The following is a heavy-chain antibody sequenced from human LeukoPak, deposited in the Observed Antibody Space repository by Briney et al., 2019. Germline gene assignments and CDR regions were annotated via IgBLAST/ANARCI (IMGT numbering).Heavy chain of an antibody. CDR2: IKQDGSEK. D-gene: IGHD2-2*01. CDR1: GFTFSGYW. Sequence: GGSLRLSCAASGFTFSGYWMTWVRQAPGKGLEWVANIKQDGSEKNYVDSVKGRFTISRDNAKNSLYLQMNSLRAEDTALYYCAKDKRAAIDAFDIWGQGTKVTVSS. CDR3: AKDKRAAIDAFDI. J-gene: IGHJ3*02. V-gene: IGHV3-7*03.